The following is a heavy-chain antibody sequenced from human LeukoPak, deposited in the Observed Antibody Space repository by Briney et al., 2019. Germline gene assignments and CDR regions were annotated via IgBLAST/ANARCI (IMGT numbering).Heavy chain of an antibody. V-gene: IGHV3-21*01. J-gene: IGHJ4*02. CDR2: ISSSSSYI. D-gene: IGHD5-24*01. CDR1: GFTLSSYS. CDR3: AREGDGYNPDY. Sequence: GGSLGLSCAASGFTLSSYSMNWVRQAPGKGLEWVSSISSSSSYIYYAASVKGRFTISRDNAKNSLYLQMNSRSAEDTAVYYCAREGDGYNPDYWGQGTLVTVSS.